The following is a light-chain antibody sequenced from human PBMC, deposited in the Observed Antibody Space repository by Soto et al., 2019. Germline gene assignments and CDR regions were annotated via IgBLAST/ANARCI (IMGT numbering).Light chain of an antibody. CDR3: QQYKTWPPYT. CDR1: QSVSSN. V-gene: IGKV3-15*01. J-gene: IGKJ2*01. Sequence: EIVMTQSPATLSVSPGERATLSCRASQSVSSNLAWYLQKPGQAPRLLIYGASTRATGIPARFSGSGSGTEFTLTISSLQSEDFGIYYCQQYKTWPPYTFGQGTKLEIK. CDR2: GAS.